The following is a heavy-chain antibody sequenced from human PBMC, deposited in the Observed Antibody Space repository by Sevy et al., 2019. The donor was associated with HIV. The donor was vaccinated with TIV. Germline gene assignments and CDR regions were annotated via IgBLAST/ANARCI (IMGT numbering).Heavy chain of an antibody. D-gene: IGHD3-16*01. CDR1: GFTFSSYS. CDR3: ARDALDYVWGNMYNWFDP. J-gene: IGHJ5*02. V-gene: IGHV3-48*02. Sequence: GGSLRLSCAASGFTFSSYSMNWVRQAPGKGLEWISYISSSSSTIYYADSVKGRFTISRDNAKNSLYLQMNSLRDEDTAVYYCARDALDYVWGNMYNWFDPWGQGTLVTASS. CDR2: ISSSSSTI.